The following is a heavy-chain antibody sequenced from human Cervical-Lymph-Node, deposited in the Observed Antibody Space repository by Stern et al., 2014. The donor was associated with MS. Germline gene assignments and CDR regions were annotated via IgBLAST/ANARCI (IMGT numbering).Heavy chain of an antibody. CDR1: GFSLSTSGVG. CDR3: AHRGRRVNYVWGSYRPSAFDY. D-gene: IGHD3-16*02. Sequence: QVTLKESGPTLVKPTQTLTLTCTFSGFSLSTSGVGVGWIRQPPGKALEWLALIYWDDGKRYSPSLKSRLTITKDTAKNQVVLTMTNMDPVDTATYYCAHRGRRVNYVWGSYRPSAFDYWGQGTLVTVSS. V-gene: IGHV2-5*02. J-gene: IGHJ4*02. CDR2: IYWDDGK.